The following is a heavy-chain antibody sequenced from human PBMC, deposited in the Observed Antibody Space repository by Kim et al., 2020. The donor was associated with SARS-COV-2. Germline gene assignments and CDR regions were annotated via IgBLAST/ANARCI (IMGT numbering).Heavy chain of an antibody. V-gene: IGHV3-30*18. CDR1: GFTFSSYG. Sequence: GGSLRLSCAASGFTFSSYGMHWVRQAPGKGLEWVAVISYDGSNKYYADSVKGRFTISRDNSKNTLYLQMNSLRAEDTAVYYCAKAFGAVSPYYYDSSGYYRGYYFDYWGQGTLVTVSS. J-gene: IGHJ4*02. CDR3: AKAFGAVSPYYYDSSGYYRGYYFDY. D-gene: IGHD3-22*01. CDR2: ISYDGSNK.